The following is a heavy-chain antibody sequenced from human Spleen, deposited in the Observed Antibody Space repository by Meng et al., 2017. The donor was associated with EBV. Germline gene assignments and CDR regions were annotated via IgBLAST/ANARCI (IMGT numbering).Heavy chain of an antibody. CDR1: GYTFTRYD. Sequence: QVQLVQAGAEVKKPGASVTVSCKASGYTFTRYDINWVRQAPGQGLEWMGWMNPDSGDTGYAQKFQGRVTMTRDTSINTAYMDLSNLKSEDTALYYCARDVYGSGSYRSDPWGQGTLVTVSS. CDR3: ARDVYGSGSYRSDP. D-gene: IGHD3-10*01. V-gene: IGHV1-8*01. CDR2: MNPDSGDT. J-gene: IGHJ5*02.